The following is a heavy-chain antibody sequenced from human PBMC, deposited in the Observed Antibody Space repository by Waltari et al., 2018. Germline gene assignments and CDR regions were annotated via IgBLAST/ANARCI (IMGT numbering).Heavy chain of an antibody. CDR2: MTADGRSR. CDR1: GFSFSHYP. V-gene: IGHV3-23*01. J-gene: IGHJ2*01. CDR3: AKADFGDPFWYFDL. Sequence: EVQLLESGGDLVQPGGSLRLSCAASGFSFSHYPMAWVRQAPGKWREWVSTMTADGRSRNYADAVKGRFTIARDNSQNTLDLQMNTLRAEDTAVYFCAKADFGDPFWYFDLWGRGTLVTV. D-gene: IGHD4-17*01.